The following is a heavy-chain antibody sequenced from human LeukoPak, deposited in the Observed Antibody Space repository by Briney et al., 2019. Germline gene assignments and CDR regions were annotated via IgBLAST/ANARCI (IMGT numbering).Heavy chain of an antibody. J-gene: IGHJ4*02. V-gene: IGHV4-39*01. CDR2: IYYSGST. CDR1: GGSISSSSYY. CDR3: ARHDSSAGPFDY. Sequence: KPSETLPLTCTVSGGSISSSSYYWGWIRQPPGKGLEWIGSIYYSGSTYYNPSLKSRVTISVDTSKNQFSLKLSSVTAADTAVYYCARHDSSAGPFDYWGQGTLVTVSS. D-gene: IGHD6-19*01.